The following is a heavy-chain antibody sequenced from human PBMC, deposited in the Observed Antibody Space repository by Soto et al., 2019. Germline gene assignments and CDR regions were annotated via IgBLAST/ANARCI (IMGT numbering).Heavy chain of an antibody. D-gene: IGHD4-17*01. V-gene: IGHV6-1*01. CDR1: GDSVSSNSAA. CDR2: TYYRSNWYN. CDR3: ARERYGDYGRGTFDI. J-gene: IGHJ3*02. Sequence: SQTLALPCVISGDSVSSNSAAWNWIGQCASTGVDLLGRTYYRSNWYNDYAESVKSRTTINPETSKKQLSLQLNSVTHEDTAVYYCARERYGDYGRGTFDIWGQGTMVTVSS.